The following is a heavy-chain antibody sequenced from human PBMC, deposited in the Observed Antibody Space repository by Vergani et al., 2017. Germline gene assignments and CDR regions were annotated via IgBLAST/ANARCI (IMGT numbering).Heavy chain of an antibody. Sequence: QVQLVESGGGVVQPGTSLRLSCVVSGFALNRHAMYWVRQAPGKGLEWVAVISYDGSNKYYADSVKGRFTISRDNSKNTLYLQMNSLRAEDTAVYYCARGDRDAGAFDIWGQGTMVTVSS. CDR3: ARGDRDAGAFDI. J-gene: IGHJ3*02. V-gene: IGHV3-30-3*01. CDR1: GFALNRHA. CDR2: ISYDGSNK. D-gene: IGHD2-21*02.